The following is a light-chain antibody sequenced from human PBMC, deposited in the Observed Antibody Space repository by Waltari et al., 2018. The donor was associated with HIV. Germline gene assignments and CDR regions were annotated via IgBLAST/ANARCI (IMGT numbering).Light chain of an antibody. CDR2: GAS. CDR1: QSVSSSY. CDR3: QQYGGSPPIT. Sequence: EIVLKQSPGTLSLSPGERATLSCRASQSVSSSYLAWYQQKPGQAPRLLIYGASSRATGIPDRFSGSGSGTDFTLTISRLEPEDFAVYYCQQYGGSPPITFGQGTRLEIK. J-gene: IGKJ5*01. V-gene: IGKV3-20*01.